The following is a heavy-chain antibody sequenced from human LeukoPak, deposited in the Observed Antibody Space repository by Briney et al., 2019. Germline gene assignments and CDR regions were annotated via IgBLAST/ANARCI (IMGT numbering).Heavy chain of an antibody. CDR2: INPNSGGT. D-gene: IGHD6-19*01. CDR1: GYTFTGYY. J-gene: IGHJ5*02. V-gene: IGHV1-2*02. CDR3: GRVVAGNWFDP. Sequence: GASVKVSCKASGYTFTGYYMHWVRQAPGQGLEWMGWINPNSGGTNYAQKFQGRVTMTRDTSITTAYMELSRLRSDDTAVYYRGRVVAGNWFDPWGQGTLVTVSS.